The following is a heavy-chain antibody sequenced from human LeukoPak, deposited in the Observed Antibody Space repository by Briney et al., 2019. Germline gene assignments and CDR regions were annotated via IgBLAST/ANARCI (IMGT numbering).Heavy chain of an antibody. Sequence: QTGGSLRLSCAASGFTVSSNYMSWVRQAPGKGLEWVSVIYSGGSTYYADSVKGRFTISRDNSKNTLYLQMNSLRAEDTAVYYCARTHYYDSSGYYFVSRPRVTQPMSYYFDYWGQGTLVTVSS. V-gene: IGHV3-66*01. D-gene: IGHD3-22*01. CDR2: IYSGGST. CDR3: ARTHYYDSSGYYFVSRPRVTQPMSYYFDY. CDR1: GFTVSSNY. J-gene: IGHJ4*02.